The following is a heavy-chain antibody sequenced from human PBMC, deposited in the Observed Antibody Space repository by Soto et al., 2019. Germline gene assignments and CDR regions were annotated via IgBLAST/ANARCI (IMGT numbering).Heavy chain of an antibody. CDR3: ARCLRGSGWYYFDY. CDR2: MNPNSGNT. D-gene: IGHD6-19*01. CDR1: GYTFTSYD. V-gene: IGHV1-8*01. Sequence: ASVKVSCKASGYTFTSYDINWVRQATGQGLEWMGWMNPNSGNTGYAQKFQGRVTMTRNTSISTAYMELSSLRSEDTAVYYCARCLRGSGWYYFDYWGQGTLVTVSS. J-gene: IGHJ4*02.